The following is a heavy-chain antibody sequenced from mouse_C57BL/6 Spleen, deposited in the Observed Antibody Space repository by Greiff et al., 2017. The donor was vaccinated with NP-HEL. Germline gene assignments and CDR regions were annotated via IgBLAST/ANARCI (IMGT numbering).Heavy chain of an antibody. V-gene: IGHV1-64*01. CDR2: IPPNSGST. Sequence: VQLQQPGAELVKPGASVKLSCKASGYTFTSYWMPWVKPRPGPGLEWIGMIPPNSGSTNYNEKFKSKATLTVDKSSSTAYMQLSSLTSEDSAVYYCARAYYSNYGAYWGQGTLVTVSA. D-gene: IGHD2-5*01. CDR1: GYTFTSYW. J-gene: IGHJ3*01. CDR3: ARAYYSNYGAY.